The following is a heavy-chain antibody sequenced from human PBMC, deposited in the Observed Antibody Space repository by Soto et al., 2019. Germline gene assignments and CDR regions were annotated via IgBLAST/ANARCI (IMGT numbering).Heavy chain of an antibody. Sequence: QLQLQESGPGLVKASETLSLTCTVSGDSFSLASDYWGWIRQPPGKGLEWIGYVFYSGTTFYNPSLTNRATRSVNTSKSQITLTSRALTAADTAVYFCAMSLYGTSGSCYPYYYYCMDVWGQGTTVTVAS. CDR3: AMSLYGTSGSCYPYYYYCMDV. J-gene: IGHJ6*02. CDR2: VFYSGTT. D-gene: IGHD2-15*01. V-gene: IGHV4-39*01. CDR1: GDSFSLASDY.